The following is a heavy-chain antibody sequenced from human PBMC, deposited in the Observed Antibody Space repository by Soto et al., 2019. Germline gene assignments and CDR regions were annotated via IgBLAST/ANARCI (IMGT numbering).Heavy chain of an antibody. D-gene: IGHD1-26*01. Sequence: PSETLSLTCTVSGGSVSSGSYYWSWIRQPPGKGLEWIGYIYYSGSTNYNPSLKSRVTISVDTSKNQFSLKLSSVTAADTAVYYCARDWLGAFHSHSSGLDVWGPRTTVTV. CDR3: ARDWLGAFHSHSSGLDV. V-gene: IGHV4-61*01. J-gene: IGHJ6*02. CDR2: IYYSGST. CDR1: GGSVSSGSYY.